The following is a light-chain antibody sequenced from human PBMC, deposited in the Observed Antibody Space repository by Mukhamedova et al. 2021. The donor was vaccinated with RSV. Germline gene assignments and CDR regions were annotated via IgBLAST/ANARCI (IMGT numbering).Light chain of an antibody. CDR2: DAS. CDR3: QHGNSWPLQ. Sequence: GDRATLSCRASQNVRSYLAGYQQKHGQAPRLLSDDASNRATGIPARFSGSGSGTDFTLTKSSREREDFAGYYCQHGNSWPLQVGGGT. J-gene: IGKJ4*01. V-gene: IGKV3-11*01. CDR1: QNVRSY.